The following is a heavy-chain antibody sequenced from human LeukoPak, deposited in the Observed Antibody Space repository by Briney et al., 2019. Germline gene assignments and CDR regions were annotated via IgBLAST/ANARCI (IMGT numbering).Heavy chain of an antibody. D-gene: IGHD2-15*01. J-gene: IGHJ4*02. CDR3: AADSGGSRY. V-gene: IGHV3-7*01. Sequence: GGSLRLSCAASGFTFSSYWMSWIRQAPGRGLEWVANIKQDGSEKYYADSVKGRFTISRDNAKNSLYLQMNSLRVEDTAMYYCAADSGGSRYWGLGTLATVSS. CDR1: GFTFSSYW. CDR2: IKQDGSEK.